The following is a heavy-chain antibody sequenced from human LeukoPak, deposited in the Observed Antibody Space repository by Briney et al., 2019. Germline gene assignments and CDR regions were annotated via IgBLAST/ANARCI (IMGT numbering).Heavy chain of an antibody. CDR2: ISAYNGNT. CDR1: GYTFTSYG. Sequence: GASVKVSCKASGYTFTSYGISWVRQAPGQGLEWMGWISAYNGNTNYAQKFQGRVTITADKSTSTAYMELSSLRSEDTAVYYCARGSARFDYWGQGTLVTVSS. V-gene: IGHV1-18*01. CDR3: ARGSARFDY. J-gene: IGHJ4*02.